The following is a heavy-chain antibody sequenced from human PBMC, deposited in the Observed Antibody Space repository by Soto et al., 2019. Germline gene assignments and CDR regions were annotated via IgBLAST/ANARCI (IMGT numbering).Heavy chain of an antibody. CDR1: GGSISSSSYY. V-gene: IGHV4-39*01. CDR3: ARHTPRIVGATGVED. Sequence: QLQLQELGPGLVKPSETLSLTCTVSGGSISSSSYYWGWIRQPPGKGLEWIGSIYYSGSTYYNPSLKSRVPISVDTSKNQFSLKLSSVTAADTAVYYCARHTPRIVGATGVEDWGQGTLVTVSS. J-gene: IGHJ4*02. CDR2: IYYSGST. D-gene: IGHD1-26*01.